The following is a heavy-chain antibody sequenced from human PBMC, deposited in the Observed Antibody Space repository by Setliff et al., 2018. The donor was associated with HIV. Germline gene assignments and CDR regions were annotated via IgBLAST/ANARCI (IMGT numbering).Heavy chain of an antibody. D-gene: IGHD5-12*01. Sequence: PSETLSLTCSVSGHSISGYYWSWIRQPAGRGLEWIGRIDTSGNTNYNPSLRGRVTMSVDMSKNQFSLKLTSVSAADTAVYYCARDRIEFVAEDPHDVFDIWGRGTLVTVSS. CDR3: ARDRIEFVAEDPHDVFDI. V-gene: IGHV4-4*07. CDR2: IDTSGNT. CDR1: GHSISGYY. J-gene: IGHJ3*02.